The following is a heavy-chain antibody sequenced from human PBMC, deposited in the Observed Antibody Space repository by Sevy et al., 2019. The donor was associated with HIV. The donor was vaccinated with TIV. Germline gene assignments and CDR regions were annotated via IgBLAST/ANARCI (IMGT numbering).Heavy chain of an antibody. CDR1: GFSVSDTY. D-gene: IGHD3-22*01. J-gene: IGHJ3*02. CDR2: IYSGDKT. V-gene: IGHV3-53*01. Sequence: GGSLRLSCAASGFSVSDTYMSCVRQAPGKGLEWVSVIYSGDKTYHADSVKGRFTISRDSSKNTIYLQLNSLRAEDTAVYYYARLNVYYYDDDGYYTTGNAFDIWGQGTMVTVSS. CDR3: ARLNVYYYDDDGYYTTGNAFDI.